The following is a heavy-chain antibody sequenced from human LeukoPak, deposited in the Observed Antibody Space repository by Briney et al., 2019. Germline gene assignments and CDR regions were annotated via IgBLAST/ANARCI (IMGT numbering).Heavy chain of an antibody. V-gene: IGHV1-69*13. Sequence: SVKVSCKASGGTFISYAISWVRQAPGQGLEWMGGIIPILGTANYAQKFQGRVTITADESTSTAYMELSSLRSEDTAVYYCARDPRPINYYDSSGYYYGFGYWGQGTLVTVSS. CDR1: GGTFISYA. D-gene: IGHD3-22*01. CDR2: IIPILGTA. J-gene: IGHJ4*02. CDR3: ARDPRPINYYDSSGYYYGFGY.